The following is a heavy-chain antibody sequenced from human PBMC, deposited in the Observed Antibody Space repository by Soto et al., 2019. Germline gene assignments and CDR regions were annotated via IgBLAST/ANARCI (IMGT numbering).Heavy chain of an antibody. D-gene: IGHD2-2*01. CDR3: ARGGGNFCSSTSCYSAWFDP. CDR1: GGTFSSYT. V-gene: IGHV1-69*02. CDR2: IIPILGIA. Sequence: VQLVQSGAEVKKPGSSVKVSCKASGGTFSSYTISWVRQAPGQGLEWMGRIIPILGIANYAQKFQGRVTITADKSXXTXYXGLSSLRSEDTAVYYCARGGGNFCSSTSCYSAWFDPWGQGTLVTVSS. J-gene: IGHJ5*02.